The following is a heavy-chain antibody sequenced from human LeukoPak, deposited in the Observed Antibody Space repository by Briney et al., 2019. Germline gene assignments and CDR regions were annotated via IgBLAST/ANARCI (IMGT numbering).Heavy chain of an antibody. Sequence: SETLSLTCTVSGDSISTSNSYWGWIRQPPGKGLEWIGSIYYSGNTSYNPSLRSRVTMSADTSKNQFSLKLSSVTAADTAVYYCASRKLGNDYWGQGTLVTVSS. D-gene: IGHD7-27*01. V-gene: IGHV4-39*07. CDR1: GDSISTSNSY. CDR2: IYYSGNT. CDR3: ASRKLGNDY. J-gene: IGHJ4*02.